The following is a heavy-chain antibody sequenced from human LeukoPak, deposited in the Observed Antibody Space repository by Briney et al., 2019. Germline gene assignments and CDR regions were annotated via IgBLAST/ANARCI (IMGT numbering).Heavy chain of an antibody. D-gene: IGHD3-10*01. Sequence: GGSLRLSCAASGFTVNRNYMIWVRQAPGKGLECVSVIYSGGTAWYADSVKGRFTISRDTNTLYLQMNSLRAEDTAVYYCARKSDSLLVREGDCWGQGTLVTVSS. J-gene: IGHJ4*02. CDR1: GFTVNRNY. CDR3: ARKSDSLLVREGDC. V-gene: IGHV3-66*01. CDR2: IYSGGTA.